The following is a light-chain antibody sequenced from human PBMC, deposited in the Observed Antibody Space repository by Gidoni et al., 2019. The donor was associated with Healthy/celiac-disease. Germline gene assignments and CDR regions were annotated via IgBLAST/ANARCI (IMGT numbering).Light chain of an antibody. V-gene: IGLV2-14*01. Sequence: QSALTQPASVSGSPAQSITISCTGTTSDVGGYNHVSWYQQHPGKAPQLMIYEVSNRPSGVSNRFSGSKSGNTASLTISGLQAEDEAVYYCSSYTTRSTSVLFGGGTKLTVL. J-gene: IGLJ2*01. CDR1: TSDVGGYNH. CDR3: SSYTTRSTSVL. CDR2: EVS.